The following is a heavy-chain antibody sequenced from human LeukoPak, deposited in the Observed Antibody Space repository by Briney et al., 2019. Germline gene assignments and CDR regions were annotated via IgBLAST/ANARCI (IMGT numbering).Heavy chain of an antibody. CDR2: IYYSGST. CDR1: GGSISSSSYY. V-gene: IGHV4-39*07. D-gene: IGHD2-15*01. Sequence: SETLSLTCTVSGGSISSSSYYWGWIRQPPGKGLEWIGSIYYSGSTWSSLKSRVTISIDTSKNQFSLKLSSVTAADTAVYYCARNPRPYCSGGSCYYSWGQGTLVTVSS. J-gene: IGHJ5*02. CDR3: ARNPRPYCSGGSCYYS.